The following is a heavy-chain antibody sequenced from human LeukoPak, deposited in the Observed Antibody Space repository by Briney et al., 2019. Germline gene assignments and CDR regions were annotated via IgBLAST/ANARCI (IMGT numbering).Heavy chain of an antibody. Sequence: PSETLSLTCTVSGGSISSSSYYWGWIRQPPGKGLEWIGSIYYSGSTYYNPSLKSRVTISVDTSKNQFSLKLSSVTAADTAVYYCARRPFYDSSGSIYFDYWGQGTLVTASS. V-gene: IGHV4-39*01. J-gene: IGHJ4*02. CDR2: IYYSGST. CDR3: ARRPFYDSSGSIYFDY. D-gene: IGHD3-22*01. CDR1: GGSISSSSYY.